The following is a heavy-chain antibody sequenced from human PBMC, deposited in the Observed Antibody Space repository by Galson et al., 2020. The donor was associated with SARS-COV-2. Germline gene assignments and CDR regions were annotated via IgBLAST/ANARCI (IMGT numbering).Heavy chain of an antibody. CDR1: GYTFTSYY. D-gene: IGHD3-22*01. Sequence: ASLKVSCKASGYTFTSYYMHWVRQAPGQGLEWMGIINPSGGSTSYAQKFQGRVTMTRDTSTSTVYMELRSLRSEDTAVYYCAREADYYDSSGYPPSFDYWGQGTLVTVSS. V-gene: IGHV1-46*01. J-gene: IGHJ4*02. CDR3: AREADYYDSSGYPPSFDY. CDR2: INPSGGST.